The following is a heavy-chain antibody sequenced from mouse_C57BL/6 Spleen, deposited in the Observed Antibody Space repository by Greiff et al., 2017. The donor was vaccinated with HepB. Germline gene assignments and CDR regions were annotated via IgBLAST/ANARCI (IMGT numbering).Heavy chain of an antibody. V-gene: IGHV14-2*01. Sequence: VQLQQSGAELVKPGASVKLSCTASGFNIKDYYMHWVKQRTEQGLEWIGRIDPEDGETKYDPKFQGKATITTDTSSNTAYLHHSSLTSEDTAVYYYAPGYYGSSYTLAYWGQGTLVTVSA. J-gene: IGHJ3*01. CDR2: IDPEDGET. D-gene: IGHD1-1*01. CDR1: GFNIKDYY. CDR3: APGYYGSSYTLAY.